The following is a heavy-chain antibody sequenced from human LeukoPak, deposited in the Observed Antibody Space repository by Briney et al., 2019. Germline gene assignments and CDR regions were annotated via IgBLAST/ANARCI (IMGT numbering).Heavy chain of an antibody. CDR2: ISNDGTDK. Sequence: PGGSLRLSCAAPGVTFSNYAMHWVRQSPGKGLEWVAVISNDGTDKHHADSVKGRFTVSRDNSNHTVYLEMDRLRVEDTAIYYCVREGTYFFASGSFQGYYFDNGGQGPLVTVSS. D-gene: IGHD3-10*01. CDR1: GVTFSNYA. CDR3: VREGTYFFASGSFQGYYFDN. V-gene: IGHV3-30*03. J-gene: IGHJ4*02.